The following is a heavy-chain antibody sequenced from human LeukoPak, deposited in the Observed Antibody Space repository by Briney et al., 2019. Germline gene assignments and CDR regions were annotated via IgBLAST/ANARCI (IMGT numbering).Heavy chain of an antibody. J-gene: IGHJ4*02. D-gene: IGHD6-19*01. Sequence: GRSLRLSCAASGFTFSSYGMHWVRQAPGKGLEWVAVISYDGSNKYYADSVKGRFTISRDNSKNTLYLQMNSLRAEDTAVYYCAKGWNCDYCGQGTLVTVSS. CDR2: ISYDGSNK. V-gene: IGHV3-30*18. CDR1: GFTFSSYG. CDR3: AKGWNCDY.